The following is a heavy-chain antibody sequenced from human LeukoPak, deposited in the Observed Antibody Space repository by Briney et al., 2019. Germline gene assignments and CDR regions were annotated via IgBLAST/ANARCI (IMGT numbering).Heavy chain of an antibody. J-gene: IGHJ5*02. V-gene: IGHV1-18*01. D-gene: IGHD3-10*01. CDR3: ARDPVDYYGSGIWFDP. CDR1: GYTFTSYG. Sequence: ASVKVSCKASGYTFTSYGISWVRQAPGQGLEWMGWISAYNGNTNYAQKLHGRVTMTTDTSTSTAYMELRSLRSDDTAVYYCARDPVDYYGSGIWFDPWGQGTLVTVSS. CDR2: ISAYNGNT.